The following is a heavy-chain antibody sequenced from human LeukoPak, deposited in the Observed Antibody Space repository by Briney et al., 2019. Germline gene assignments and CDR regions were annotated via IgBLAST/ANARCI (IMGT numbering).Heavy chain of an antibody. Sequence: GESLQISCKGSGYSFTSYWIGWVRQLPGKGLEWMGIIYPGDSDTRYSPSFQGQVTISADKSISTAYPQWSSLKASDTAMYYCARNDFWSGPDYWGQGTLVTVSS. V-gene: IGHV5-51*01. CDR2: IYPGDSDT. CDR1: GYSFTSYW. CDR3: ARNDFWSGPDY. D-gene: IGHD3-3*01. J-gene: IGHJ4*02.